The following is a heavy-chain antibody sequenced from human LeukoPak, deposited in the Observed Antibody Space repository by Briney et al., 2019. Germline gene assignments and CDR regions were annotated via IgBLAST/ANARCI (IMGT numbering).Heavy chain of an antibody. CDR3: ARRGYSSGWYYFDY. J-gene: IGHJ4*02. CDR2: IYYSGST. Sequence: SETLSLTCTVSGGSISSSSYSWGWIRQPPGKGLEWIGGIYYSGSTYYSPSLKSRVTISVDTSKNQFSLKLSSVTAADTAVYYCARRGYSSGWYYFDYWGQGTLVTVSS. V-gene: IGHV4-39*01. CDR1: GGSISSSSYS. D-gene: IGHD6-19*01.